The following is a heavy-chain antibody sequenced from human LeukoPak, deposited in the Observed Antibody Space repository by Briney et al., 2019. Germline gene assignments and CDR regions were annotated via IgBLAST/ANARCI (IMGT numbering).Heavy chain of an antibody. CDR1: GFTFSDHY. CDR3: ASKGYCSGGSCYGNWYFDL. D-gene: IGHD2-15*01. V-gene: IGHV3-11*01. J-gene: IGHJ2*01. Sequence: PGGSLRLSCAASGFTFSDHYMSWIRQAPGKGLEWVSYISSSGSTIYYADSVKGRFTISRDNAKNSLYLQMNSLRAEDTAVYYCASKGYCSGGSCYGNWYFDLWGRGTLVTVSS. CDR2: ISSSGSTI.